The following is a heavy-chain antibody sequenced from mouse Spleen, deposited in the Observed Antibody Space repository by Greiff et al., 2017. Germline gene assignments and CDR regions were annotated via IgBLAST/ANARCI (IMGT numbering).Heavy chain of an antibody. J-gene: IGHJ4*01. CDR2: INPGSGGT. CDR1: GYAFTNYL. Sequence: VQLQQSGAELVRPGTSVKVSCKASGYAFTNYLIEWVKQRPGQGLEWIGVINPGSGGTNYNEKFKGKATLTADKSSSTAYMQLSSLTSEDSAVYFCARGPFMDYWGQGTSVTVSS. V-gene: IGHV1-54*01. CDR3: ARGPFMDY.